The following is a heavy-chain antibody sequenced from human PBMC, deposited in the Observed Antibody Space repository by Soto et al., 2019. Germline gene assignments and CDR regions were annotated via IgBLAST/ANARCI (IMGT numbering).Heavy chain of an antibody. V-gene: IGHV3-23*01. CDR2: ISGSGGST. Sequence: EVQLLESGGGLVQPGGSLRLSCAASGFTFSSYAMSWVRQAPGKGLEWVSAISGSGGSTYYADSVKGRFTISRDNSKNTLYLQMNSLRAEDTDVYYCAKEILWFGELLSYGMDVWGQGTTVTVSS. CDR1: GFTFSSYA. CDR3: AKEILWFGELLSYGMDV. J-gene: IGHJ6*02. D-gene: IGHD3-10*01.